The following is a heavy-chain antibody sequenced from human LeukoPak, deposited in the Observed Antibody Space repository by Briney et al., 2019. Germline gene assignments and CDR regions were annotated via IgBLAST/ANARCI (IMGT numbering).Heavy chain of an antibody. Sequence: SETLSLTCAVYGGSFSGYYWSWIRQPPGKGLEWIGEINHSGSTNYNPSLKSRVTISVDTSKNQFSLKLSSVTAADTAVYYCARLERRVGYYFDYWGQGTLVTVSS. CDR2: INHSGST. CDR3: ARLERRVGYYFDY. D-gene: IGHD1-1*01. CDR1: GGSFSGYY. J-gene: IGHJ4*02. V-gene: IGHV4-34*01.